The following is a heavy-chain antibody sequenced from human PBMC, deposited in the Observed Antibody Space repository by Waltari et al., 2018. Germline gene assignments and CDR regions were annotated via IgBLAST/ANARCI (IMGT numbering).Heavy chain of an antibody. Sequence: EVQLVESGGGLVKPGGSLRLSCAASGFTFSSYSMNWVRQAPGKGLEWVSSISSSSSYIYYADSVKGRFTISRDNAKNSLYLQMNSLRAEDTAVYYCARDKAMTSFGIFDYWGQGTLVTVSS. CDR2: ISSSSSYI. CDR1: GFTFSSYS. CDR3: ARDKAMTSFGIFDY. V-gene: IGHV3-21*01. D-gene: IGHD2-2*01. J-gene: IGHJ4*02.